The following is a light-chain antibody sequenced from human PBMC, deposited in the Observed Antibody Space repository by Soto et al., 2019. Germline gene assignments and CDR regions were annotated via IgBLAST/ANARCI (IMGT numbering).Light chain of an antibody. CDR1: SSDVGGYKY. CDR2: DVS. Sequence: QSALTQPASVSGSPGQSIAISCTGSSSDVGGYKYVSWYQQHPGKAPKLMIYDVSNRPSGVSDRFSGSKSGNTASLTISGLQSEDEADYYCSSYTSSNSYVFGTGTKLTAL. J-gene: IGLJ1*01. CDR3: SSYTSSNSYV. V-gene: IGLV2-14*03.